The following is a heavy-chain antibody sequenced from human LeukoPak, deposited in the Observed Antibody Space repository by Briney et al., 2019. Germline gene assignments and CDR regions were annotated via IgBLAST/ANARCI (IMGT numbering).Heavy chain of an antibody. D-gene: IGHD6-19*01. CDR2: IYYSGST. CDR1: GGSVSSYY. J-gene: IGHJ6*03. CDR3: ARHGSQWLVGPRFYYYYYYMDV. Sequence: PSETLSLTCTVSGGSVSSYYWSWIRQPPGKGLEWIGYIYYSGSTNYNPSLKSRVTISVDTSKNQFSLKLSSVTAADTAVYYCARHGSQWLVGPRFYYYYYYMDVWGKGTTVTVSS. V-gene: IGHV4-59*08.